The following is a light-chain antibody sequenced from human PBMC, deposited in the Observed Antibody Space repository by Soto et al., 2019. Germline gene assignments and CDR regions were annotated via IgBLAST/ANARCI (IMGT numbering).Light chain of an antibody. V-gene: IGKV1-6*01. Sequence: IQMTQSPSSLSASVXXRVTITCRASQGISNELGWYQQRPGKAPKVLIYGASNLQSGVPSRFSGSASGTDFTLTISSLQPEDFATYYCLQDYTYPWTFGQGTKVEMK. J-gene: IGKJ1*01. CDR2: GAS. CDR3: LQDYTYPWT. CDR1: QGISNE.